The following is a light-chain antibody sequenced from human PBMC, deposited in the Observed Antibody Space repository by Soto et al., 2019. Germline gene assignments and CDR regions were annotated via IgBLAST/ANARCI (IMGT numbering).Light chain of an antibody. CDR1: QSISSY. CDR3: QQSYSTPLT. Sequence: DIQMTQSPSSLSASVGDRVTITCRASQSISSYLNWYQQKPGKAPKLLIYAASSLQSGVPSRFSGSGSGTDFTLTISSLQPEDFATYYCQQSYSTPLTFGGENKVELK. V-gene: IGKV1-39*01. J-gene: IGKJ4*01. CDR2: AAS.